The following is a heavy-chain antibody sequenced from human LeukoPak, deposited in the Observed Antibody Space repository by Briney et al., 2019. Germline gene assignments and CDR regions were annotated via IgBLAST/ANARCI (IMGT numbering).Heavy chain of an antibody. CDR1: GGSFSGYY. CDR3: ARATSHRIYFDY. D-gene: IGHD2-2*01. CDR2: IYYSGST. J-gene: IGHJ4*02. V-gene: IGHV4-30-4*08. Sequence: SETLSLTCAVYGGSFSGYYWSWIRQPPGKGLEWIGYIYYSGSTYYNPSLKSRVTISVDTSKNQFSLKLTSVTAADTAVYYCARATSHRIYFDYWGQGTLVTASS.